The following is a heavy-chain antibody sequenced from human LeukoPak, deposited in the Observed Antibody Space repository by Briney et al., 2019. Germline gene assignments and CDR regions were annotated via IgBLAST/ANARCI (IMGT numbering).Heavy chain of an antibody. CDR1: GYTFTGYY. CDR2: INPNSGGT. D-gene: IGHD6-13*01. V-gene: IGHV1-2*02. Sequence: ASVKVSCKASGYTFTGYYMHWVRQAPGQGLEWMGWINPNSGGTNYAQKFQGRVTMTRGTSISTAYMELSRLRSDDTAVYYCARYGGDIAAAGYYYYYYMDVWGKGTTVTISS. J-gene: IGHJ6*03. CDR3: ARYGGDIAAAGYYYYYYMDV.